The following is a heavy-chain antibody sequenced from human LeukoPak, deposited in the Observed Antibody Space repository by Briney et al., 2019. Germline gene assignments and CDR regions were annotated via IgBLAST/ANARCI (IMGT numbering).Heavy chain of an antibody. CDR2: IYPGGSET. J-gene: IGHJ4*02. V-gene: IGHV5-51*01. D-gene: IGHD5-24*01. CDR3: ARASRDGYNQNFDH. CDR1: GYSFSTYW. Sequence: GESLKISCKGLGYSFSTYWNAWVRQRPGKGLEWMGIIYPGGSETRYDPSFQGQVTISADTSTSTAYPQWSSLRASDTAMYYCARASRDGYNQNFDHWGQGTQVTVSS.